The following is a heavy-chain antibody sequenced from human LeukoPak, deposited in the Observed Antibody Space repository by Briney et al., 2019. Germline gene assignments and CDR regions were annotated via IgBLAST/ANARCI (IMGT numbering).Heavy chain of an antibody. CDR3: AKDSRAYCGGDCYPRGY. D-gene: IGHD2-21*02. CDR2: ISYDGSNK. CDR1: GFTFSSYG. Sequence: GGSLRLSCAASGFTFSSYGMHWVRQAPGKGLEWVAVISYDGSNKYYADSVKGRFTISRDNSKNTLYLQMNSLRAEDTAVYYCAKDSRAYCGGDCYPRGYWGQGTLVTVSS. V-gene: IGHV3-30*18. J-gene: IGHJ4*02.